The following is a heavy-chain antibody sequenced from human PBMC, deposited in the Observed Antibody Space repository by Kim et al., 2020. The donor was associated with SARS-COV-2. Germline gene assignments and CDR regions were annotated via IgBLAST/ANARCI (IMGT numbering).Heavy chain of an antibody. Sequence: GGSLRLSCAASGFTFSGSAIHWVRQASGKGLAWVARISSKANNYSTTYAVSVRVTFTISKDDSKITPHLQRINLKTEDTAVYYCTSVHAPTSAFWDAF. CDR3: TSVHAPTSAFWDAF. D-gene: IGHD3-3*01. CDR2: ISSKANNYST. V-gene: IGHV3-73*01. CDR1: GFTFSGSA. J-gene: IGHJ3*01.